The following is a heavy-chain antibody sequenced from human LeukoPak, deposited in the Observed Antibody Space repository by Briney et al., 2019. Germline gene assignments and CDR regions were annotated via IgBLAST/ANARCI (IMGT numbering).Heavy chain of an antibody. CDR3: ARATAF. Sequence: SETLSLTCAVYVGSFSGYYWSWIRQPPGKGLEWIGEIHHSGSTNYNPSLKSRVTISVDTSKNQFSLKLSSVTAADTAVYYCARATAFWGQGTLVTVSS. CDR2: IHHSGST. V-gene: IGHV4-34*01. CDR1: VGSFSGYY. J-gene: IGHJ4*02.